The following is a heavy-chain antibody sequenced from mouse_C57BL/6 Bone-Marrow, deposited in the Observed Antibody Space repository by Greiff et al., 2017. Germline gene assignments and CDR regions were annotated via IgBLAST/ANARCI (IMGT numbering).Heavy chain of an antibody. J-gene: IGHJ2*01. CDR1: GYTFTSYW. V-gene: IGHV1-7*01. CDR3: ARWLLRNSY. Sequence: QVQLQQSGAELAKPGVSVKLSCKASGYTFTSYWMHWVKQRPGQGLEWIGYINPSSGYTKYNQKFKDKATLTAGKSSSTAYMQLSSLTYEDYAVYYCARWLLRNSYWGQGTTLTVSS. D-gene: IGHD2-3*01. CDR2: INPSSGYT.